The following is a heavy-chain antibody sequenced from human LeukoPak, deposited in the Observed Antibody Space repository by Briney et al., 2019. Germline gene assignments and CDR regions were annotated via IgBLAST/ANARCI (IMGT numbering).Heavy chain of an antibody. CDR3: TADVPNDDGDYVPIDY. CDR1: GFTFSSYG. D-gene: IGHD4-17*01. J-gene: IGHJ4*02. V-gene: IGHV3-15*01. Sequence: GGSLRLSCAASGFTFSSYGMSWVRQAPGKGLEWVGRIKSKCDGGTTDYAAPGKGRFTISRDDSENTLYLQMDSLKTEDTAVYYCTADVPNDDGDYVPIDYWGQGTLVTVSS. CDR2: IKSKCDGGTT.